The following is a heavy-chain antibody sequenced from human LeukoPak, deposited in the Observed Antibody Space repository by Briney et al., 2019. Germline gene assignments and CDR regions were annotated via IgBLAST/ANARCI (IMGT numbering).Heavy chain of an antibody. Sequence: GGSLRLSCAASEFTYSNYWIHWVRQAPGKGLVWVSRINSDGSGTNYADSVKGRFTISRDNSNNTLYLQMKSLRAEDTAVYYCAREVGSGNSDRYFDYWGQGTLVTVSS. CDR1: EFTYSNYW. V-gene: IGHV3-74*01. J-gene: IGHJ4*02. CDR2: INSDGSGT. CDR3: AREVGSGNSDRYFDY. D-gene: IGHD3-10*01.